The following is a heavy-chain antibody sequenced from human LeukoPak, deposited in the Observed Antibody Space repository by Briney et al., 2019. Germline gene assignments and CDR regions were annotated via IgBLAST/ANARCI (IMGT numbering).Heavy chain of an antibody. CDR1: GGSISSYY. J-gene: IGHJ6*02. D-gene: IGHD7-27*01. Sequence: SETLSLTCTVSGGSISSYYWSWIRQPPGKGLEWIGYIYYTGSNKYNPTPKSRVTISVDTAKNQFSLKLSYVTAADTAVYYCAKLTGVSYYGMDVWGQGTTVTVSS. CDR3: AKLTGVSYYGMDV. CDR2: IYYTGSN. V-gene: IGHV4-59*08.